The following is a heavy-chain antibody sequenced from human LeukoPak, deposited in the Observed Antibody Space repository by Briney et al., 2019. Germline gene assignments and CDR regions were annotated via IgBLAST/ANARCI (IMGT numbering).Heavy chain of an antibody. J-gene: IGHJ4*02. CDR1: GFHFVNTW. D-gene: IGHD2-21*01. V-gene: IGHV3-74*01. CDR3: ARERGVSHPFDL. Sequence: GGSLRLSCAPSGFHFVNTWMHWVRQAPGEGVVWGARIKNDGSGIIYTDSVEGLFTISRDNARNTVYLQMNSLRAEDTAVYYCARERGVSHPFDLWGGGTWVSVSS. CDR2: IKNDGSGI.